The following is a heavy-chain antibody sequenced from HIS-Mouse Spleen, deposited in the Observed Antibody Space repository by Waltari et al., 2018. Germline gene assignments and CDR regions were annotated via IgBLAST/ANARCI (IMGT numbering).Heavy chain of an antibody. CDR2: IKQDGSEK. CDR1: GFTFSSYW. D-gene: IGHD2-21*01. CDR3: ARGVM. J-gene: IGHJ4*02. Sequence: EVQLVESGGGLVQPGGSLRLSCAASGFTFSSYWMSWVRQAPGNGLGAVRQGAGKGREWGAKIKQDGSEKYYVDSVKGRFTISGDNAKNSLYLQMNSLRAADTAVYYCARGVMWGQGTLVTVSS. V-gene: IGHV3-7*02.